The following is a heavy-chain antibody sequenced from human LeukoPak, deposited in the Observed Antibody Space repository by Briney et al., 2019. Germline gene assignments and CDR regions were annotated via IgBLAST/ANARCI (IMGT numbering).Heavy chain of an antibody. CDR3: ARGLTGTPDY. Sequence: GGSLRLSCAASGFTFSSYAMSWVRQAPGKGLEWVSVIYSGGSTYYADSVKGRFTISRDNSKNTLYLQMNSLRAEDTAVYYCARGLTGTPDYWGQGTLVTVSS. J-gene: IGHJ4*02. CDR1: GFTFSSYA. CDR2: IYSGGST. D-gene: IGHD1-20*01. V-gene: IGHV3-53*01.